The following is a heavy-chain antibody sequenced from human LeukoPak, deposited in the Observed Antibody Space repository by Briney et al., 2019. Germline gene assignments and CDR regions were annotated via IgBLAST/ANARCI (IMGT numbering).Heavy chain of an antibody. CDR1: GYSISSGYY. J-gene: IGHJ6*03. V-gene: IGHV4-38-2*02. CDR3: ARDQPYMDG. CDR2: IYHSGST. Sequence: SETLSLTCIVSGYSISSGYYWVWIRQPPEKGLEWIGSIYHSGSTLYNPSLKSRVTISVDTSKNKFSLKLSSVTAADTAMYYCARDQPYMDGWGERTTVTVSS.